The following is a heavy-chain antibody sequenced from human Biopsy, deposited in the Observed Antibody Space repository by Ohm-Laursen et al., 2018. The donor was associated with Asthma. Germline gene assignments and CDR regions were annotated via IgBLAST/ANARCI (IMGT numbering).Heavy chain of an antibody. CDR3: SRAVTILQEWSGGMDV. V-gene: IGHV1-69*08. D-gene: IGHD3-3*01. Sequence: SSVKVSCKASGDAFATYTYSWVRQAPGQGLEWLGGPSPMLGRPNYAERFQGRVTITADRSTSTAYMELSSLTIEDTAVYYCSRAVTILQEWSGGMDVWGQGTTVTVSS. J-gene: IGHJ6*02. CDR2: PSPMLGRP. CDR1: GDAFATYT.